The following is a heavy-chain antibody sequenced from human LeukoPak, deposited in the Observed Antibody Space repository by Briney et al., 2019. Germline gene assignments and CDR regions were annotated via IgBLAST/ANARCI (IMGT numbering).Heavy chain of an antibody. V-gene: IGHV4-34*01. CDR2: INHSGST. Sequence: SESLSLTCAVYGVSFSGYYWSWIRQPPGKGLEWIGEINHSGSTNYNPSLKRLVTISVDTSKNQFSLKLSSVTAADKAVYYCESGSYDGDYWGQGTLVTVSS. J-gene: IGHJ4*02. CDR1: GVSFSGYY. D-gene: IGHD1-26*01. CDR3: ESGSYDGDY.